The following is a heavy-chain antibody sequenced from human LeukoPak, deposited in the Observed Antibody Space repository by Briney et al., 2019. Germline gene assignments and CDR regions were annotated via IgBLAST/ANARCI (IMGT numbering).Heavy chain of an antibody. J-gene: IGHJ5*02. Sequence: SETLSLTCTVSGGSIKSPTSYWSWIRQPPGKGLEWIGNIYYIGTTSYNSSLSGRVTIAVDTSKNRFSLEMASVTPGDTALYYCARNTTSSPWFDPWGQGTLVIVSS. D-gene: IGHD6-6*01. CDR1: GGSIKSPTSY. CDR3: ARNTTSSPWFDP. V-gene: IGHV4-61*01. CDR2: IYYIGTT.